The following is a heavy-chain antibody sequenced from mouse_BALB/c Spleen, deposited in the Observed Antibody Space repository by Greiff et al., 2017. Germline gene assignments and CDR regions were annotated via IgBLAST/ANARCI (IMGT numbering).Heavy chain of an antibody. D-gene: IGHD1-1*01. J-gene: IGHJ3*01. CDR3: ARSDYYGSRGGWFAY. CDR1: GDSITSGY. V-gene: IGHV3-8*02. CDR2: ISYSGST. Sequence: EVMLVESGPSLVKPSQTLSLTCSVTGDSITSGYWNWIRKFPGNKLEYMGYISYSGSTYYNPSLKSRISITRDTSKNQYYLQLNSVTTEDTATYYCARSDYYGSRGGWFAYWGQGTLVTVSA.